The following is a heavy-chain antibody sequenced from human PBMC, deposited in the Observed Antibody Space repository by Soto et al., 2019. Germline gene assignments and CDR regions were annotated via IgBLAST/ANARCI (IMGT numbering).Heavy chain of an antibody. J-gene: IGHJ6*02. CDR1: GGTFSSYA. CDR3: ARVYDFWSGYGYYGMDV. CDR2: IIPIFGTA. V-gene: IGHV1-69*13. Sequence: SVNVSCKSSGGTFSSYAISWVRQAPGQGLEWMGGIIPIFGTANYAQKFQGRVTITADESTSTAYMELSSLRSEDTAVYYCARVYDFWSGYGYYGMDVWGQGTTVTVSS. D-gene: IGHD3-3*01.